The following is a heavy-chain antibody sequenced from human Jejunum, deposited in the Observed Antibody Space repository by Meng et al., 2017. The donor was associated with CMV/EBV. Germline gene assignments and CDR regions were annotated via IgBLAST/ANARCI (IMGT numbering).Heavy chain of an antibody. J-gene: IGHJ4*02. CDR2: IIPMFGAE. CDR1: AGTFTSFA. CDR3: ARGPGAGTPLGFDY. V-gene: IGHV1-69*05. Sequence: SAGTFTSFAINWLRPTPGKGFEWMGTIIPMFGAEKYSQKFTGRVSVTTNESTTTAFMELSSLRPDDTAVYYCARGPGAGTPLGFDYWGQGTLVTVSS. D-gene: IGHD1/OR15-1a*01.